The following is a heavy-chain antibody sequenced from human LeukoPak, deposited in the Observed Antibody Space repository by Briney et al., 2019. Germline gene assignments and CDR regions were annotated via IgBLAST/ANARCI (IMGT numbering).Heavy chain of an antibody. Sequence: PSETLSLTCTVSGGSISSYYWSWIRQPPGKGLEWIGYIYYSGSTNYNPSLKSRVTISVDTSKNQFSLKLSSVTAADTAVYSCGRGSKYSSSGYFDYGGQGTLVTVSS. D-gene: IGHD6-13*01. V-gene: IGHV4-59*01. J-gene: IGHJ4*02. CDR3: GRGSKYSSSGYFDY. CDR2: IYYSGST. CDR1: GGSISSYY.